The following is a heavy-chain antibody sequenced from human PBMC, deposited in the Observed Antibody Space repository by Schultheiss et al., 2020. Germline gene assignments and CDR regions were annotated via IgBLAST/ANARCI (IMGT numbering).Heavy chain of an antibody. CDR3: ARDHDYGDYAPLDY. CDR2: IIPIFGTA. V-gene: IGHV1-69*08. Sequence: SVKVSCKASGGTFSSYTISWVRQAPGQGLEWMGRIIPIFGTANYAQKFQGRVTITADKSTRTAYMELRSLRSDDTAVYYCARDHDYGDYAPLDYWGQGTLVTVSS. CDR1: GGTFSSYT. D-gene: IGHD4-17*01. J-gene: IGHJ4*02.